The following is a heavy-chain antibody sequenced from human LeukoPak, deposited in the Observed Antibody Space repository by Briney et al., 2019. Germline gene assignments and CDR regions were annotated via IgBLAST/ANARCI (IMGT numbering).Heavy chain of an antibody. Sequence: GASVKVSCKASGGTFSSYAISWVRQAPGQGLEWMGGIIPIFGTANYAQKFQGRVTITTDESTSTAYMELSSLRSEDTAVYYCARGGPTLDSFFDYWGQGTLVTVSS. J-gene: IGHJ4*02. V-gene: IGHV1-69*05. CDR3: ARGGPTLDSFFDY. CDR2: IIPIFGTA. CDR1: GGTFSSYA. D-gene: IGHD3-9*01.